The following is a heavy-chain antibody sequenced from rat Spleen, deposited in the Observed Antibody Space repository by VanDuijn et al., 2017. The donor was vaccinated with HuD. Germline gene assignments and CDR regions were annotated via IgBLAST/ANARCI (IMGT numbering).Heavy chain of an antibody. D-gene: IGHD1-1*01. CDR3: TTVKSQVVTGFAY. V-gene: IGHV5S10*01. CDR1: GFTFSDHY. CDR2: INYDGSTT. J-gene: IGHJ3*01. Sequence: EVQLVESDGGLVQPGRSLKLSCVASGFTFSDHYVAWVRQAPTKGLEWVATINYDGSTTYYRDSVKGRFTISRDNAKSTLYLQMDSLRSEDTATYYCTTVKSQVVTGFAYWGQGTLVTVSS.